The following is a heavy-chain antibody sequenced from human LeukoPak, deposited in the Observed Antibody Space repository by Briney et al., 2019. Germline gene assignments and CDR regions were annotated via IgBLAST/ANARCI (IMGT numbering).Heavy chain of an antibody. CDR2: ISYDGSNK. CDR1: GFTFSSYS. J-gene: IGHJ3*02. CDR3: ARAKASAGLDAFDI. V-gene: IGHV3-30*03. Sequence: GGSLRLSCAASGFTFSSYSMNWVRQAPGKGLEWVAVISYDGSNKYYADSVKGRFTISRDSSRNTLFLQMNSLRAEDTAVYYCARAKASAGLDAFDIWGQGTMVTVSS. D-gene: IGHD6-13*01.